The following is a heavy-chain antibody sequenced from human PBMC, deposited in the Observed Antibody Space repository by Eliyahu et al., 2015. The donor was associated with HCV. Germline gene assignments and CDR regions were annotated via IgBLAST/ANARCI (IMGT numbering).Heavy chain of an antibody. CDR3: ASGGGGIAVAGTGGWFDP. Sequence: QVQLQESGPGLVKPSETLSLTCTVXGGSITTYYXSWIRQPPGKGLEWIGYIHYSGSTNXHPSLKSRVTISVDTSKNQFSLSLTSVTAADTAVYYCASGGGGIAVAGTGGWFDPWGQGTLVTVSS. CDR1: GGSITTYY. J-gene: IGHJ5*02. V-gene: IGHV4-59*01. CDR2: IHYSGST. D-gene: IGHD6-19*01.